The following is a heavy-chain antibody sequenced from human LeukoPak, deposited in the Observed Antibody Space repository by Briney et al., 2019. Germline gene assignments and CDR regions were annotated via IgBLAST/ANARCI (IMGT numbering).Heavy chain of an antibody. D-gene: IGHD5-12*01. J-gene: IGHJ4*02. Sequence: SETLSLTCAVYGGSFSGYYWSWIRQPPGKGLEWIGSIYYSGSTYYNPSLKSRVTISVDTSKNQFSLKLSSVTAADTAVYYCARRRGYLGHYDYWGQGTLVTVSS. V-gene: IGHV4-34*01. CDR2: IYYSGST. CDR3: ARRRGYLGHYDY. CDR1: GGSFSGYY.